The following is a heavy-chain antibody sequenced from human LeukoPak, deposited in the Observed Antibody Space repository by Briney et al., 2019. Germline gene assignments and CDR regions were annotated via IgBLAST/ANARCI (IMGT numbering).Heavy chain of an antibody. J-gene: IGHJ4*02. CDR3: ARAPREGDY. CDR1: GFTFDDYA. V-gene: IGHV3-9*01. Sequence: GGSLRLSCAASGFTFDDYAMHWVRQAPGKGLEWVSGISWNSGSIGYADSVKGRFTISRDNAKNSLYLQMNSLRAEDTAVYYCARAPREGDYWGQGTLVTVSS. D-gene: IGHD1-26*01. CDR2: ISWNSGSI.